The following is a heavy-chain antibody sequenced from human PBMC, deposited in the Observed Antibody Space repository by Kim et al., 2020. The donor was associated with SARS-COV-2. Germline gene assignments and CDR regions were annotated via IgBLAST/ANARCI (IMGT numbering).Heavy chain of an antibody. V-gene: IGHV3-73*01. D-gene: IGHD4-17*01. CDR3: SRHSGKHGDRGFDN. CDR2: IRSKPNNYAT. J-gene: IGHJ4*02. CDR1: GFTFSASA. Sequence: GGSLRLSCAASGFTFSASAMHWVRQASGKGLEWVGRIRSKPNNYATSYAASVTGRFTISRDDSTNPVYLQMDSLKTEDTAVYFCSRHSGKHGDRGFDNWGQGNLVTVSS.